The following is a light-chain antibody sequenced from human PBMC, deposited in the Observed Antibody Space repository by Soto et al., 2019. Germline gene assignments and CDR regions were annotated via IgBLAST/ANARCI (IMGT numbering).Light chain of an antibody. J-gene: IGLJ3*02. CDR3: SSYTSSSTYWV. Sequence: QSVLTQPASVSGSPGQSITISCTGTSSDVGGYNYVSWYQQHPGKAPKLMIYEVSNRPSGVSNRFAGSKSGNTASLTISGLQAEDEADYYCSSYTSSSTYWVFGGGTTVTVL. CDR2: EVS. V-gene: IGLV2-14*01. CDR1: SSDVGGYNY.